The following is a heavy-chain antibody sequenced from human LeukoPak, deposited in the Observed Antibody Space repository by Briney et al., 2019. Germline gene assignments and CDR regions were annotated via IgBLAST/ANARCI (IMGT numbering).Heavy chain of an antibody. J-gene: IGHJ4*02. V-gene: IGHV4-39*01. CDR2: IYYSGST. CDR3: ARHVLGEYYDSSGYYTTPTIFDY. Sequence: SETLSLTCTVSGGSISSSSYYWGWIRQPPGKGLEWIGSIYYSGSTYYNPSLKSRVTISVDTSKNQFSLKLSSVTAADTAVYYCARHVLGEYYDSSGYYTTPTIFDYWGQRTLVTVSS. CDR1: GGSISSSSYY. D-gene: IGHD3-22*01.